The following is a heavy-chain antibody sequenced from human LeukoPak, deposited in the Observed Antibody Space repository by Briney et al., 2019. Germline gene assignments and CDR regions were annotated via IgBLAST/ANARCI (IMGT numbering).Heavy chain of an antibody. CDR3: AVAYSGSYPDAFDI. CDR2: ISYDGSNK. Sequence: GRSLRLSCAASGFTFSSYAMHWVRQAPGKGLEWVAVISYDGSNKYYADSVKGRFTISRDNSKNTLYLQMNSLRAEDTAVYYCAVAYSGSYPDAFDIWGQGTMVTVSS. V-gene: IGHV3-30-3*01. D-gene: IGHD1-26*01. J-gene: IGHJ3*02. CDR1: GFTFSSYA.